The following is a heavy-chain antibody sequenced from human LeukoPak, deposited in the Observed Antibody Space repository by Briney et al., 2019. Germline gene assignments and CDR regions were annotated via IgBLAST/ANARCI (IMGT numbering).Heavy chain of an antibody. Sequence: ASVKVSCKASGGTFSSYAISWVRQAPGQGLEWMGGIIPIFGTANYAQKFQGRVTITADESTSTAYMELSSLRPEDTAVYYCARGRDFYYYDSSGYFTWFDPWGQGTLVTVSS. V-gene: IGHV1-69*01. J-gene: IGHJ5*02. CDR2: IIPIFGTA. CDR1: GGTFSSYA. CDR3: ARGRDFYYYDSSGYFTWFDP. D-gene: IGHD3-22*01.